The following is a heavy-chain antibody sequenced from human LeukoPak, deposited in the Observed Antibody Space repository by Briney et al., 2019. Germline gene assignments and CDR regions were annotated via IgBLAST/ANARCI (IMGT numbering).Heavy chain of an antibody. CDR2: INPNSGGT. V-gene: IGHV1-2*02. CDR1: GYTFTGYY. Sequence: ASVKVSCKASGYTFTGYYVHWVRQAPGQGLEWMGWINPNSGGTNYAQKFQGRVTMTRDTSISTAYMELSRLRSDDTAVYYCARGAYSSSWSYYFDYWGQGTLVTVSS. D-gene: IGHD6-13*01. J-gene: IGHJ4*02. CDR3: ARGAYSSSWSYYFDY.